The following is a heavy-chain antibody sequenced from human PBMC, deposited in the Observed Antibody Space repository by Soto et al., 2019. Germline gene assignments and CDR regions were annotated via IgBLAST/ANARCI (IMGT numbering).Heavy chain of an antibody. CDR3: ARGRYLDSSDYWVANLPFDH. J-gene: IGHJ4*02. Sequence: PGGSLRLSCAASGFTFNSYVMTWVRQAPGEGLEWVSSISRSGRGSAYYADSVKGRFTISRDNSENTLFLPMNNLRDEDTALYYCARGRYLDSSDYWVANLPFDHWGLGTLVTLSS. CDR1: GFTFNSYV. CDR2: ISRSGRGSA. V-gene: IGHV3-23*01. D-gene: IGHD3-22*01.